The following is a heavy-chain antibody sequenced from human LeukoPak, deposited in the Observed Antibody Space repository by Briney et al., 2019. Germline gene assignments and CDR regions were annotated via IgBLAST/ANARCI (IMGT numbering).Heavy chain of an antibody. Sequence: SETLSLTCTVSGGSISSYYWSWIRQPPGKGLEWIGYIYYSGSTNYNPSLKSRVTISVDTSKNQFSLKLSSVTAADTAVYYCARWGYYRAFDIWGQGTMVTVSS. CDR1: GGSISSYY. V-gene: IGHV4-59*12. CDR2: IYYSGST. J-gene: IGHJ3*02. CDR3: ARWGYYRAFDI. D-gene: IGHD1-26*01.